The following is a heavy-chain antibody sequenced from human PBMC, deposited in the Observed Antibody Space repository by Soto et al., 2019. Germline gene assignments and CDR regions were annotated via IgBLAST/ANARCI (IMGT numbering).Heavy chain of an antibody. J-gene: IGHJ4*02. CDR3: AKALIRYITLPPDFDY. Sequence: GGSLRLSCAASGFTFSSYGMHWVRQAPGKGLEWVAVISYDGSNKYYADSVKGRFTISRDNSKNTLYLQMNSLRAEDTAVYYCAKALIRYITLPPDFDYWGQGTLVTVSS. D-gene: IGHD3-16*02. V-gene: IGHV3-30*18. CDR2: ISYDGSNK. CDR1: GFTFSSYG.